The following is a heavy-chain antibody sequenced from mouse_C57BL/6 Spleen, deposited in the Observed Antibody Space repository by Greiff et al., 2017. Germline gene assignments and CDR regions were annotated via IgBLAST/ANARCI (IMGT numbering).Heavy chain of an antibody. D-gene: IGHD3-2*02. CDR2: FYPGSGSI. CDR1: GYTFTEYT. J-gene: IGHJ4*01. V-gene: IGHV1-62-2*01. Sequence: QVQLQQSGAELVKPGASVKLSCKASGYTFTEYTIHWVKLRSGQGLEWIGWFYPGSGSIKYNEKFKDKATLTADKSSSTVYMELSRMTSEDSAVYFCARHETAQAKFHYYAMDYWGQGTSVTVSS. CDR3: ARHETAQAKFHYYAMDY.